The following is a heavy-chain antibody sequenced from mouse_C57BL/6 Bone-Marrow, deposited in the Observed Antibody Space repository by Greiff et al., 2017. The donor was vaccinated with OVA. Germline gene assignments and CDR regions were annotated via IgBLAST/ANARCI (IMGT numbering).Heavy chain of an antibody. Sequence: QVHVKQPGAELVKPGASVKMSCKASGYTFTSYWITWVKQRPGQGLEWIGDIYPGSGSTNYNEKFKSKATLTVDTSSSTAYMQLSSLTSEDSAVYYCARRDYYGNLSYYFDYWGQGTTLTVSS. CDR1: GYTFTSYW. V-gene: IGHV1-55*01. J-gene: IGHJ2*01. D-gene: IGHD1-1*02. CDR2: IYPGSGST. CDR3: ARRDYYGNLSYYFDY.